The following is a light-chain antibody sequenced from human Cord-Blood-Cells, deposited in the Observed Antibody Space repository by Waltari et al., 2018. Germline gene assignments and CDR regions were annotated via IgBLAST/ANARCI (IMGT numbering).Light chain of an antibody. Sequence: QSALTQPPSASGSPGQSVTISCTGTSSDVGGYNYVSWYQQHPGKAPKLMIYEVSKRPAGVPVRFGGSRAGNTAARTVSGLQAEDEAEYCCSANAGRNNLIVVVGGGTKLTVL. V-gene: IGLV2-8*01. CDR2: EVS. J-gene: IGLJ2*01. CDR3: SANAGRNNLIVV. CDR1: SSDVGGYNY.